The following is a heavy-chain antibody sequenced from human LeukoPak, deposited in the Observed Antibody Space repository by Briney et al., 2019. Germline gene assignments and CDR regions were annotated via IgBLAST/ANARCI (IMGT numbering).Heavy chain of an antibody. D-gene: IGHD6-6*01. CDR2: IWFDGSDK. CDR3: VRDNGPKQLALDL. J-gene: IGHJ5*02. Sequence: GGSLRLSCAASGFTFSNLGMHWVRQAPGKGLEWVALIWFDGSDKKYADSAKGRFTISRDNSKNTLFLQMNSLRVEDTAVYYCVRDNGPKQLALDLWGQGTLVTVSS. CDR1: GFTFSNLG. V-gene: IGHV3-33*02.